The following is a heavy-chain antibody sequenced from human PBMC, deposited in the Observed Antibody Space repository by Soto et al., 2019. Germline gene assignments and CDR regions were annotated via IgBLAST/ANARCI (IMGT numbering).Heavy chain of an antibody. CDR1: GSRFSNYV. V-gene: IGHV1-69*06. CDR3: AREGRGKKAGYNGLVSLGY. J-gene: IGHJ4*02. D-gene: IGHD2-2*02. CDR2: IIPIFNST. Sequence: SVKVSCKVSGSRFSNYVISWVRQAPGHGLEWLGRIIPIFNSTKYAQSFQGRVTITADKSTSTASLELSSLRSDDTAVYCCAREGRGKKAGYNGLVSLGYWGQGTLVTVSS.